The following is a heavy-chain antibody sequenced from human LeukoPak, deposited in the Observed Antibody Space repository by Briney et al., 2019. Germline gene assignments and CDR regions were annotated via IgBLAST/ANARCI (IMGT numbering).Heavy chain of an antibody. CDR3: ARAMVIGYPGGFDY. D-gene: IGHD2-21*01. CDR2: INSDGSST. CDR1: GFTFSSYW. Sequence: GGSLRLSCAASGFTFSSYWMHWVRHAPGKGLVWVSRINSDGSSTSYADSVKGRFTISRDNAKNTLYLQMNSLRAEDTAVYYCARAMVIGYPGGFDYWGQGTLVTVSP. V-gene: IGHV3-74*01. J-gene: IGHJ4*02.